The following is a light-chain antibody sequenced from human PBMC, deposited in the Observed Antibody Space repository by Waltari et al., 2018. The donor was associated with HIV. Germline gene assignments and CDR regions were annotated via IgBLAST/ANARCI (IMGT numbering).Light chain of an antibody. Sequence: EIVMTQSPATLSVSPGERATLFYQARPGVTPSLVWYQQKPRHAPRPLIFCASKSATGVPTRFSGGESGTEFAYTISSLQSEDFAVLACQKYNTWPLTFGPGTKVDIK. CDR2: CAS. V-gene: IGKV3-15*01. J-gene: IGKJ3*01. CDR3: QKYNTWPLT. CDR1: PGVTPS.